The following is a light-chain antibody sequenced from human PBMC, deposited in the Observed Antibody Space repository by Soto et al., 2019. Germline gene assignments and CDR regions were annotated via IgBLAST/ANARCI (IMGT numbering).Light chain of an antibody. V-gene: IGKV3-20*01. CDR1: QSVSSPY. CDR3: QQYGYSPRT. J-gene: IGKJ1*01. CDR2: GTS. Sequence: EVVLTQSPGTLSLFPGERATFSCRASQSVSSPYLAWYQQRPGQALGLLIYGTSTRATGIPDRFSGSGSGTDFTLTINKLEPEDFAVYYCQQYGYSPRTFCQGTKVEFK.